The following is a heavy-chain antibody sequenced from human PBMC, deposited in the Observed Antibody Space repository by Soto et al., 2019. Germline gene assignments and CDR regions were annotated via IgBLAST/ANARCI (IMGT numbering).Heavy chain of an antibody. V-gene: IGHV1-69*02. CDR3: ASAFAYSSGVSGP. J-gene: IGHJ5*02. D-gene: IGHD6-19*01. CDR1: GGTFSSYT. CDR2: IIPILGIA. Sequence: QVQLVQSGAEVKKPGSSVKVSCKASGGTFSSYTISWVRQAPGQGLEWMGRIIPILGIANYAEKFQGRVTITADKSTSTAYMELSSLSSENTAVYYCASAFAYSSGVSGPRGQGTLVTVSS.